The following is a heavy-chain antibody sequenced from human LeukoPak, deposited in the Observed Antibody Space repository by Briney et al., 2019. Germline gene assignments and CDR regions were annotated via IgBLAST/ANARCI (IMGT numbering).Heavy chain of an antibody. Sequence: SETLSLTCTVSGGSISSGGYYWSWIRQHPGKGLEWIGYIYYSGSTYYNPPLKSRVTISVDTSKNQFSLKLSSVTAADTAVYYCARVHTAMAPGAFDYWGQGTLVTVSS. CDR1: GGSISSGGYY. V-gene: IGHV4-31*03. CDR3: ARVHTAMAPGAFDY. CDR2: IYYSGST. J-gene: IGHJ4*02. D-gene: IGHD5-18*01.